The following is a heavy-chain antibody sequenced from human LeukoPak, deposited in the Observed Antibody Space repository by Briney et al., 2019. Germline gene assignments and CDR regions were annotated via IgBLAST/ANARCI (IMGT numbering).Heavy chain of an antibody. CDR2: INHSGST. CDR1: GGSFSGYY. D-gene: IGHD3-9*01. V-gene: IGHV4-34*01. CDR3: ARGRLGPDY. J-gene: IGHJ4*02. Sequence: SETLSLTCAVYGGSFSGYYWSWIRQPPGKGLEWVGEINHSGSTNYNPSLKSRVTISVDTSKNQFSLKLSSVTAADTAVYYCARGRLGPDYWGQGTLVTVSS.